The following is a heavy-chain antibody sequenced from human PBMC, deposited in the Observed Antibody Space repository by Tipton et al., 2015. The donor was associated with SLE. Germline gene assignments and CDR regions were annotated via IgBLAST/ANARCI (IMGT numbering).Heavy chain of an antibody. D-gene: IGHD6-19*01. CDR1: GGSISSYY. J-gene: IGHJ6*03. Sequence: TLSLTCTVSGGSISSYYWSWIRQPPGKGLEWIGYIYYSGSTNYNPSLKSRVTISLDTSKNQFSLKLSSVTAADTAVYYCARCSSGWYNIFYYYMDVWGKGTTVTVSS. CDR3: ARCSSGWYNIFYYYMDV. CDR2: IYYSGST. V-gene: IGHV4-59*01.